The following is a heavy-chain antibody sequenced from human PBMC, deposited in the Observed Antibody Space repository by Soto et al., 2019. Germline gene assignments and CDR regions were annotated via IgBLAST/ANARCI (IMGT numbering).Heavy chain of an antibody. CDR2: ISAHNGNT. J-gene: IGHJ4*02. CDR3: ARGRYGDY. Sequence: QVNLVQSGAEVKKPGASVKVSCKASGYTFTSYGITWVRQAPGQGLEWMGWISAHNGNTDYAQKLQGRVIVTRDTATSTAYMELRGRRSDETAVYYCARGRYGDYWGQGALVTVSS. D-gene: IGHD1-1*01. V-gene: IGHV1-18*01. CDR1: GYTFTSYG.